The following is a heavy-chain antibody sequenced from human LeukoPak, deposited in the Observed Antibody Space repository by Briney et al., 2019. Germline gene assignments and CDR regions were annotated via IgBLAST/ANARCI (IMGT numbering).Heavy chain of an antibody. V-gene: IGHV3-21*01. CDR3: ARFIAAPYYFDY. Sequence: KSGGSLRLSCAASGFTFSSYSMNWVRQAPGKGLEWVSSISSSGSFIYYADSVKGRFTISRDNAKNSLYLQMNSLRAEDTAVYYCARFIAAPYYFDYWGRGTLATVSS. CDR1: GFTFSSYS. CDR2: ISSSGSFI. D-gene: IGHD6-13*01. J-gene: IGHJ4*02.